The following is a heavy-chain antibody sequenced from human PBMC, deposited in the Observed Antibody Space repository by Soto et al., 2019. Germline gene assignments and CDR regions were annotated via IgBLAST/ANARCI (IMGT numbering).Heavy chain of an antibody. D-gene: IGHD1-7*01. CDR3: ARGSKDWNYLGRGPFDY. Sequence: SETLSLTCAVPGGSISSGGYSWSWIRQPPGKGLEWIGYIYHSGSTYYNPSLKSRVTISVDRSKNQFSLKLSSVTAADTAVYYCARGSKDWNYLGRGPFDYWGQGTLVTVSS. V-gene: IGHV4-30-2*01. J-gene: IGHJ4*02. CDR1: GGSISSGGYS. CDR2: IYHSGST.